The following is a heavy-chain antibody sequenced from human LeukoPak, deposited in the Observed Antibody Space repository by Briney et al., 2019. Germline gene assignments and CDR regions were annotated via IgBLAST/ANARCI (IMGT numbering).Heavy chain of an antibody. CDR3: ARGTYSRLSFYYYYTMDV. V-gene: IGHV1-69*13. CDR2: IIPILDTS. Sequence: VASVKVSCKASGGTFSSYGISWVRQAPGQGLEWMGGIIPILDTSNYAQKFQGRITITADESTSTAYMELSNLRSEDTAVYYCARGTYSRLSFYYYYTMDVWGQGTTVTVSS. J-gene: IGHJ6*02. D-gene: IGHD6-13*01. CDR1: GGTFSSYG.